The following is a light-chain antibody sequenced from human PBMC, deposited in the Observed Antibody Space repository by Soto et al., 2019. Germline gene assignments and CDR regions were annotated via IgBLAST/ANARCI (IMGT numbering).Light chain of an antibody. CDR2: GAS. CDR1: QSISGTF. V-gene: IGKV3-20*01. J-gene: IGKJ1*01. Sequence: EIVLTQSPGTLSLSPGERATLSCRASQSISGTFLAWYQHNPGQAPRVLIYGASRRATGIPDRFSGSGSGTDFTLTISRLEPEDFALYYCQQYYSSWTFGQGTKVEMK. CDR3: QQYYSSWT.